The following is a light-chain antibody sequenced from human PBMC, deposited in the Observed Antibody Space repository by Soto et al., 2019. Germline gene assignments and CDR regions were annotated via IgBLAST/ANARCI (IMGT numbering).Light chain of an antibody. CDR2: EGS. CDR1: SSDVGSYNL. V-gene: IGLV2-23*01. Sequence: QSVLTQPASVSGSPGQSITISCTGTSSDVGSYNLVSWYQQHPGKAPKLMIYEGSKRPSGVSNRFSGSKSGNTASLTISGLQAEDEADYSCCSYAGSSTSVFGGGTTLTVL. J-gene: IGLJ2*01. CDR3: CSYAGSSTSV.